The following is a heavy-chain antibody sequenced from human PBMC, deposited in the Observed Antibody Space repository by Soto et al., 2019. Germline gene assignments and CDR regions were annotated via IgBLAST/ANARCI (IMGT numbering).Heavy chain of an antibody. Sequence: PSETLSLTCTVSGGSINSGGYCWSWIRQHPGKGLDWIGCISYGGSTSYNPSLKSRVTISVDTSKNQFSLKLSSVTAADTAVYFCAIGRIAVAGTNCLAPCGQGTLVTVYS. CDR1: GGSINSGGYC. J-gene: IGHJ5*02. CDR3: AIGRIAVAGTNCLAP. D-gene: IGHD6-19*01. CDR2: ISYGGST. V-gene: IGHV4-31*03.